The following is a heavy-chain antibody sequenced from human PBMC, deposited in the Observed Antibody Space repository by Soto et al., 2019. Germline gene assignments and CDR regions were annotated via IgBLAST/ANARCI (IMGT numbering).Heavy chain of an antibody. V-gene: IGHV3-23*01. Sequence: GGSLRLSCAASGFTFSSYAMTWVRQAPGKGLEYVSSITGSGAGTVYADSVKGRFTISRDNSKNMLYLQLSSLRVEDTALYYCAKADYSYSWAPGDYWGQGTLVTVSS. CDR2: ITGSGAGT. J-gene: IGHJ4*02. CDR3: AKADYSYSWAPGDY. D-gene: IGHD6-13*01. CDR1: GFTFSSYA.